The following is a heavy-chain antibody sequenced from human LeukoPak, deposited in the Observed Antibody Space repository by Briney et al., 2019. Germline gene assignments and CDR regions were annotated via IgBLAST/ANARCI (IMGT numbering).Heavy chain of an antibody. CDR2: INPSGGST. D-gene: IGHD3-22*01. V-gene: IGHV1-46*01. Sequence: ASVKVSCKASGYTFTSYYMHWVRQAPGQGLEWMGIINPSGGSTSYAQKFQGRVTMTRDMSTSTVYMELSSLRSEDTAVYYCARADSSGYYFDYWGQGTLVTVSS. CDR1: GYTFTSYY. J-gene: IGHJ4*02. CDR3: ARADSSGYYFDY.